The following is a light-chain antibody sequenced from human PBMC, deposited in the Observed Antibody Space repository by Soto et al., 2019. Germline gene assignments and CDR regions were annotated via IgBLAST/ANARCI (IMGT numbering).Light chain of an antibody. J-gene: IGKJ5*01. V-gene: IGKV3-15*01. CDR3: QQYSRAPIT. CDR2: GAS. CDR1: QSVNTN. Sequence: EIVMTQSPATLPVSPGQSVTLSCRASQSVNTNLAWYQHKPGQAPRLLIYGASTRATGIPARFSGTGSGTDFTLTISRLEPEDSAVYYCQQYSRAPITFGQGTRLEI.